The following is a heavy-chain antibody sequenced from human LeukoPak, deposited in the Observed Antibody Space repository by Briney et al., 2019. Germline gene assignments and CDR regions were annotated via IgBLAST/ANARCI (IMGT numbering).Heavy chain of an antibody. D-gene: IGHD6-13*01. J-gene: IGHJ2*01. CDR2: VYNSDT. Sequence: SETLSLTCTVSGASIRSHYWSWLRQPAGKGLEWIGRVYNSDTHYNPSLKSRVTLSVDASKNQVSLRLTSVTAAYTAVYYCASSISAADWYFDLWGRGTVVTVSS. CDR3: ASSISAADWYFDL. V-gene: IGHV4-4*07. CDR1: GASIRSHY.